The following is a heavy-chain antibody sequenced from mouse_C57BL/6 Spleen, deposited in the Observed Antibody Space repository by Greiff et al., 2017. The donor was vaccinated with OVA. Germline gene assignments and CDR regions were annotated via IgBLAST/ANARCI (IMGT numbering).Heavy chain of an antibody. V-gene: IGHV5-4*03. CDR3: ARNYYGNYEYAMDY. Sequence: EVKLVESGGGLVKPGGSLKLSCAASGFTFSSYAMSWVRQTPEKRLEWVATISDGGSYTYYPDNVKGRFTISRDNAKNNLYLQMSHLKSEDTAMYYCARNYYGNYEYAMDYWGQGTSVTVSS. CDR1: GFTFSSYA. J-gene: IGHJ4*01. CDR2: ISDGGSYT. D-gene: IGHD2-1*01.